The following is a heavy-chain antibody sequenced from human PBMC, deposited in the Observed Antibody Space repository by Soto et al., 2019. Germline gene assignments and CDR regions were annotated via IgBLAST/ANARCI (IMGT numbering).Heavy chain of an antibody. J-gene: IGHJ4*02. CDR3: AREGLAYDSSGYYDY. V-gene: IGHV1-69*06. CDR2: IIPIFGTA. Sequence: GASVKVSCKASGGTFSSYAISWVRQAPGQGLEWMGGIIPIFGTANYAQKFQGRVTITADKSTSTAYMELSSLRSEDTAVYYCAREGLAYDSSGYYDYWGQGTLVTVYS. D-gene: IGHD3-22*01. CDR1: GGTFSSYA.